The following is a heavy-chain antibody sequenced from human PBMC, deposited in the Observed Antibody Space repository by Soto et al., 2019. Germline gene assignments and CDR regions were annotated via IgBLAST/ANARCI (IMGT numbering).Heavy chain of an antibody. CDR3: ARVHCSAGTCLDGLDF. CDR2: IYYRSKWFH. Sequence: SQTLSLTCVISGDSVSSNGACWNWIRQSPSRGFQWLGRIYYRSKWFHDYAASVESRMAINPDTSRNQFSLQLNYVTPEDTAVYYCARVHCSAGTCLDGLDFWGQGTTVTVSS. CDR1: GDSVSSNGAC. D-gene: IGHD2-15*01. J-gene: IGHJ6*02. V-gene: IGHV6-1*01.